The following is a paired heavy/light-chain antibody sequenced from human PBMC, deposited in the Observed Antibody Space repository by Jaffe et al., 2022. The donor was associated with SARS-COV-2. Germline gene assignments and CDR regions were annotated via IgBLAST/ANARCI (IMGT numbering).Heavy chain of an antibody. V-gene: IGHV1-69*01. CDR1: GGTFNSYG. Sequence: QVQLVQSGAEMQKPGSSVRVSCKASGGTFNSYGINWVRQAPGQGLEWMGGIIPIFGRGDYAQKFQGRVTITADESTSTAYMELSSLRSEDTAVYYCARGYSFDYWGQGTLVTVSS. CDR3: ARGYSFDY. J-gene: IGHJ4*02. CDR2: IIPIFGRG.
Light chain of an antibody. CDR2: AAS. Sequence: DIQMTQSPSSLSASVGDRVTITCRASQGISNYLAWFQQKPGKAPKSLIYAASSLQSGVPSQFSGSGSGTDFTLTISSLQPEDFATYYCQQYSSYPYTFGQGTKLEIK. V-gene: IGKV1-16*02. J-gene: IGKJ2*01. CDR1: QGISNY. CDR3: QQYSSYPYT.